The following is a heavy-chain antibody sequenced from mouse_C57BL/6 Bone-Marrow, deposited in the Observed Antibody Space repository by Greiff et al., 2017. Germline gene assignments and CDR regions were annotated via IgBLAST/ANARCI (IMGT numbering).Heavy chain of an antibody. J-gene: IGHJ2*01. CDR2: INPSSGYT. CDR3: AYYYGSSPDY. CDR1: GYTFTSYT. D-gene: IGHD1-1*01. Sequence: VQLQQSGAELARPGASVKMSCKASGYTFTSYTMHWVKQRPGQGLEWIGYINPSSGYTKYNQKFKDKATLTADKTSSTAYMQLSSLTSEDSAVYYWAYYYGSSPDYWGQGTTLTVSS. V-gene: IGHV1-4*01.